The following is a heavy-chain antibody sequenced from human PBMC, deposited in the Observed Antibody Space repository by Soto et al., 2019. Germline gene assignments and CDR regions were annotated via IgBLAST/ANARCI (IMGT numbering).Heavy chain of an antibody. J-gene: IGHJ4*02. CDR3: AKDRQPDGIWTFDY. V-gene: IGHV3-23*01. CDR2: IFGSSGKT. D-gene: IGHD3-9*01. CDR1: GFSLSTYT. Sequence: EVQLLESGGHLVQPGGSLRLTCAASGFSLSTYTMNWVRQAPGKGLEWLSGIFGSSGKTFYVDSVKGRFTISKDNSKNMLFLQMDSLTAEDTAVYYCAKDRQPDGIWTFDYWGQGTLVTVSS.